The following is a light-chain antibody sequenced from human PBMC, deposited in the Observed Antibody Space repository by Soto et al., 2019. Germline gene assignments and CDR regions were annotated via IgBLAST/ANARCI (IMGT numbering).Light chain of an antibody. V-gene: IGLV6-57*02. CDR2: GDN. Sequence: NFMLTQPHSVSASPGKTVTISWTGSSGSIGSNFVQWYHQRPGSAPTTVIYGDNQRPSGVPARFSGSIDDSSNSASLTISGLKTEDEADYYCQSYDTTICVFETGTKLTVL. CDR3: QSYDTTICV. J-gene: IGLJ1*01. CDR1: SGSIGSNF.